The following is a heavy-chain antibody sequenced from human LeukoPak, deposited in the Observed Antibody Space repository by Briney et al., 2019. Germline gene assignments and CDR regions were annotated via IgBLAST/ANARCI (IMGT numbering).Heavy chain of an antibody. J-gene: IGHJ4*02. CDR1: GYTFTGFL. Sequence: ASVSVSCKASGYTFTGFLMHWVRQAPGQGLEWMGRINPYNGDTNFAQKFQGRVTMTRDTSITTAYMELRSLRSDDTAVYYCASMMYYYDNGGHPNAYFDYWGQGPQVTVSS. D-gene: IGHD3-22*01. V-gene: IGHV1-2*02. CDR2: INPYNGDT. CDR3: ASMMYYYDNGGHPNAYFDY.